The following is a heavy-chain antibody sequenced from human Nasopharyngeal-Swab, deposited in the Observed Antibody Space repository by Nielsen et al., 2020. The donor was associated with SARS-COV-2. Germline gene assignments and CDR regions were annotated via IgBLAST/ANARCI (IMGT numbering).Heavy chain of an antibody. Sequence: GGSLRLSCAASGFTVSSNYMNWVRQTPGKGLEWVSVIYSGGSTYYADSVKGRFTTSRDNSKNTLFLQMNSLRAEDTAVYYCAGSGGSELDYWGQGTLVTVSS. D-gene: IGHD3-10*01. V-gene: IGHV3-53*01. J-gene: IGHJ4*02. CDR3: AGSGGSELDY. CDR2: IYSGGST. CDR1: GFTVSSNY.